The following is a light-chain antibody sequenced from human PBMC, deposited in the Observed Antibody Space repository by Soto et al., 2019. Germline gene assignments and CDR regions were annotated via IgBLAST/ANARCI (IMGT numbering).Light chain of an antibody. CDR2: DAS. V-gene: IGKV3-11*01. CDR3: QQGTDWPPGT. Sequence: VMTQSPATLSLSPGERATLSCRASQSVSTFLAWYQHKPGQAPRLLIYDASNRATGIPDRFRGSGSGTDFTLTISSLEPEDFALYYCQQGTDWPPGTFGQGTKVHIK. J-gene: IGKJ1*01. CDR1: QSVSTF.